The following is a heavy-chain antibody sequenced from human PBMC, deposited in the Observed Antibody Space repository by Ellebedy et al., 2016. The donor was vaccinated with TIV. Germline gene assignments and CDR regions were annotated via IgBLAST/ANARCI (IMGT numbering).Heavy chain of an antibody. V-gene: IGHV3-53*01. D-gene: IGHD7-27*01. Sequence: PGGSLRLSCAASGFTVSSDFMYWVRQAPGKVLQWVSIIYSDGRTFYVDSVRGRFTLSRDHSTNTLFLQMTSLTAEDTAVYYCARGDWGSGIPDSWGQGTLVTVS. CDR1: GFTVSSDF. J-gene: IGHJ4*02. CDR3: ARGDWGSGIPDS. CDR2: IYSDGRT.